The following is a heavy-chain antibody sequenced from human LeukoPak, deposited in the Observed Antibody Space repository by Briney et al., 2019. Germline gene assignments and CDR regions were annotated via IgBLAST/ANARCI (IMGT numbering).Heavy chain of an antibody. CDR3: ARAIRGSAVDTGDR. J-gene: IGHJ4*02. Sequence: GGSLRLSCAASGFTFSSYWMRWVRQAPGKGLEGVANIKNDGSEEYYVDSVKGRSTISRDNAKNSLFLQMNSLTVEDTAVCYCARAIRGSAVDTGDRWGQGTLVTVSS. V-gene: IGHV3-7*01. CDR1: GFTFSSYW. CDR2: IKNDGSEE. D-gene: IGHD3-10*01.